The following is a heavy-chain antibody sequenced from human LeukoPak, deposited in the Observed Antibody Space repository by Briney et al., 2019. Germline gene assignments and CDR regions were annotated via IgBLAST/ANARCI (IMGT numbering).Heavy chain of an antibody. CDR2: ISGSGGST. CDR3: AKGPHRINYDILTGQDN. Sequence: PGGSLRLSCAASGFTFSSYAMSWVRQAPGKGLEWVSAISGSGGSTYYADSVKGRFTISRDNSKNTLYLQMNSLRAEDTAVYYCAKGPHRINYDILTGQDNWGQGTLVTVSS. V-gene: IGHV3-23*01. CDR1: GFTFSSYA. J-gene: IGHJ4*02. D-gene: IGHD3-9*01.